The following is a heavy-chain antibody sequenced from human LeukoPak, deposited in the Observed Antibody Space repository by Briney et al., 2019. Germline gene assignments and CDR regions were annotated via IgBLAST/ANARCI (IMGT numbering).Heavy chain of an antibody. Sequence: SVKVSCKASGGTFNSYAISWVRQAPGQGLEWMGGIIPIFGTTNYARKFRGRVTLTADKSTRTAYMELSSLRSEDTAVYYCAREAITIFGVVRTQTTYGPQRFDPGGQGTVATVSS. CDR2: IIPIFGTT. CDR1: GGTFNSYA. CDR3: AREAITIFGVVRTQTTYGPQRFDP. D-gene: IGHD3-3*01. V-gene: IGHV1-69*06. J-gene: IGHJ5*02.